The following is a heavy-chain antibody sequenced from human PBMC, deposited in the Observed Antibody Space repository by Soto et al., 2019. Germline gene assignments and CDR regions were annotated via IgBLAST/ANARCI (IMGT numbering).Heavy chain of an antibody. D-gene: IGHD6-19*01. CDR3: ARETPQWLAVFDY. CDR2: INPSGGST. J-gene: IGHJ4*02. CDR1: GYTFTSYY. Sequence: QVQLVQSGAEVKKPGASVKVSCKASGYTFTSYYMHWVRQAPGQGLEWTGIINPSGGSTSYAQKFQGRVTMTRDTSTSTVYMELSSLRSEDTAVYYCARETPQWLAVFDYWGQGTLVTVSA. V-gene: IGHV1-46*01.